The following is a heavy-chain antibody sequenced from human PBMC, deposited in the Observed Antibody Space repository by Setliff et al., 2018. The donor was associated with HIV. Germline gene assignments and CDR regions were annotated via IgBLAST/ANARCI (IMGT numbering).Heavy chain of an antibody. D-gene: IGHD5-18*01. CDR3: SAGTTGGGYSYGQSYYDMDV. V-gene: IGHV4-59*08. CDR2: INYSGST. J-gene: IGHJ6*03. Sequence: RDPPGKGLEWIGYINYSGSTNYNPSLKSRVTISVDTSENHFSMKLSSVTAADTAVYYWSAGTTGGGYSYGQSYYDMDVWGRGTTVTVSS.